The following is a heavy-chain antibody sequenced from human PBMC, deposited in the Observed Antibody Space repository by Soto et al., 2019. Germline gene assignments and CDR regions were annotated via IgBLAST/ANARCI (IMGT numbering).Heavy chain of an antibody. J-gene: IGHJ6*02. D-gene: IGHD5-12*01. CDR1: GFTFSDYY. CDR2: ISSSGSTI. Sequence: GGSLRLSCAASGFTFSDYYMSWIRQAPGKGLEWVSYISSSGSTIYYADSVKGRFTISRDNSKNTLYMQMNSLRDEDTAVYYCVRAAGYSGNDYVYYYGMDVWGQGTTVTVSS. CDR3: VRAAGYSGNDYVYYYGMDV. V-gene: IGHV3-11*04.